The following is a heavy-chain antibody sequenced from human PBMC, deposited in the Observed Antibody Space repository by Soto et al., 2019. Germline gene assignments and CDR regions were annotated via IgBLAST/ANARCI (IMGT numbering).Heavy chain of an antibody. CDR3: TRHYPDYGDSYFDY. D-gene: IGHD4-17*01. CDR1: GFTFSGSA. J-gene: IGHJ4*02. CDR2: IRSKANSYAT. Sequence: GGSLRLSCAASGFTFSGSAMHWVRQASGKGLEWVGRIRSKANSYATAYAASVKGRFTISRDDSKNTAYLQMNSLKTEDTAVYYCTRHYPDYGDSYFDYWGQGTLVTVSS. V-gene: IGHV3-73*01.